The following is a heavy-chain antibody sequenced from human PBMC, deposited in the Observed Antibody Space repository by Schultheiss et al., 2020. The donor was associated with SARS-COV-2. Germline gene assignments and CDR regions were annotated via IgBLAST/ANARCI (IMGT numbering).Heavy chain of an antibody. D-gene: IGHD2-15*01. Sequence: GGSLRLSCAASGFTFSSYEMNWVRQAPGKGLEWVSYISSSGSTIYYADSVKGRFTISRDNAKNSLYLQMNSLRAEDTAVYYCAKDGRYCSGGSCYSYSGMDVWGQGTTVTVSS. J-gene: IGHJ6*02. CDR2: ISSSGSTI. CDR3: AKDGRYCSGGSCYSYSGMDV. CDR1: GFTFSSYE. V-gene: IGHV3-48*03.